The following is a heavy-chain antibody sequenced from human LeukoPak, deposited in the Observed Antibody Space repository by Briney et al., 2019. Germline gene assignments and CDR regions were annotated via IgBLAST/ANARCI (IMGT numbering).Heavy chain of an antibody. J-gene: IGHJ4*02. Sequence: GGSLRLSCAASGFTFDDYAMHWVRQAPGKGPEWVSGISWNSGSIGYADSVKGRFTISRDNAKNSLYLQMNSLRAEDTALYYCARMVSIAVAGSYFDYWGQGTLVTVSS. CDR1: GFTFDDYA. V-gene: IGHV3-9*01. CDR3: ARMVSIAVAGSYFDY. D-gene: IGHD6-19*01. CDR2: ISWNSGSI.